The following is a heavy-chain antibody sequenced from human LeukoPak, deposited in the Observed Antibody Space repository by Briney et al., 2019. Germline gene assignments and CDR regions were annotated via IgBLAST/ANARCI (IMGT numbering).Heavy chain of an antibody. Sequence: GGSLRLSCAASGFTFSSYSLNWVRQAPGKGLVWVSRINSDGSSTSYADSVKGRFTISRDNAKNTLYLQMNSLRAEDTAVYYCARISVGARGYYYYYYGMDVWGQGTTVTVSS. J-gene: IGHJ6*02. CDR2: INSDGSST. CDR3: ARISVGARGYYYYYYGMDV. D-gene: IGHD1-26*01. CDR1: GFTFSSYS. V-gene: IGHV3-74*01.